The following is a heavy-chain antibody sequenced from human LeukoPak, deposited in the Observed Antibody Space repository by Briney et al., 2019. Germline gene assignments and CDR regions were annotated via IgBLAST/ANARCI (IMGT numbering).Heavy chain of an antibody. CDR1: GGTFRNYA. CDR2: IIPMFGTA. Sequence: ASVKVSCKASGGTFRNYAINWVRQAPGQGLEWMGRIIPMFGTANYAQKFQGRVTITADKSTSTAYMELSSLKSEDTAVYYCAREGSKNYYYYYYMDVWGKGTTVTVFS. CDR3: AREGSKNYYYYYYMDV. V-gene: IGHV1-69*06. D-gene: IGHD4-11*01. J-gene: IGHJ6*03.